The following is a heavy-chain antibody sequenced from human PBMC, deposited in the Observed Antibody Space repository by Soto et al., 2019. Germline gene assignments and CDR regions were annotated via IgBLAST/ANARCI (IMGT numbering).Heavy chain of an antibody. D-gene: IGHD5-18*01. CDR2: SERSGSGP. CDR3: ARSGYSLGYGFDY. J-gene: IGHJ4*02. V-gene: IGHV3-74*01. CDR1: GFTLSDYW. Sequence: EVKLVESGGGVVQPGGSLRLSCAASGFTLSDYWMHWVRQVPRKGLVWVSRSERSGSGPNYADSVKGRFTISRDNSKNMVFLQMSSLTVEDTATYFCARSGYSLGYGFDYWGRGTLVTVSS.